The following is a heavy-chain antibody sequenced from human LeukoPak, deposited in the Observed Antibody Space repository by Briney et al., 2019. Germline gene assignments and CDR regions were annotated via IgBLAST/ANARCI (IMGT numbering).Heavy chain of an antibody. D-gene: IGHD3-9*01. CDR3: ARAYILTGYWGY. CDR1: GYTFTGYY. V-gene: IGHV1-2*06. Sequence: ASVKVSCKASGYTFTGYYMHWVRQAPGQGLEWMGRINPNSGGTNYAQKFQGRVTMTRDTSTSTAYMELSRLRSDDTAVYYCARAYILTGYWGYWGQGTLVTVSS. J-gene: IGHJ4*02. CDR2: INPNSGGT.